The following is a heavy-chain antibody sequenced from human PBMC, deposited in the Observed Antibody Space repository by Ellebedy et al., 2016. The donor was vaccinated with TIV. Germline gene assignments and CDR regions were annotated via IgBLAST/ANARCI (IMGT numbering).Heavy chain of an antibody. CDR2: ISSSSTTI. J-gene: IGHJ4*02. D-gene: IGHD3-10*01. CDR1: GFTFSGYW. Sequence: GESLKISCAASGFTFSGYWMSWVRQAPGKGLEWVSKISSSSTTIYYADSVKGRFTISRDNAKNSLYLQMNSLRDDDTAVYYCARQSYYSSFDYWGQGTLVTVSS. V-gene: IGHV3-48*02. CDR3: ARQSYYSSFDY.